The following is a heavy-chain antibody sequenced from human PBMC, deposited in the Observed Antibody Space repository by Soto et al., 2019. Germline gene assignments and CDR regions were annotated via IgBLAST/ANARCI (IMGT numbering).Heavy chain of an antibody. Sequence: QLQLQESGPGLVKPSETLSLTCTVSGGPISSSSYYWGWIRQPPGKGLEWIGSIYYSGSTYYNPSLKSRVTISVDTSKNQFSLKLSSVTAADTAVYYCATPGGQLVHNFDYWGQGTLVTVSS. V-gene: IGHV4-39*01. D-gene: IGHD6-6*01. CDR3: ATPGGQLVHNFDY. CDR1: GGPISSSSYY. J-gene: IGHJ4*02. CDR2: IYYSGST.